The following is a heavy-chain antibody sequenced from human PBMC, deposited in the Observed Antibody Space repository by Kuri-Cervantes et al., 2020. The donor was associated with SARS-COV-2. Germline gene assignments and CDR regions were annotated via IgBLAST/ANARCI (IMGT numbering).Heavy chain of an antibody. V-gene: IGHV3-30-3*01. CDR3: ARGNDYGEDVDY. CDR1: RFTFSSYA. CDR2: ISYDVSNK. J-gene: IGHJ4*02. Sequence: RGSLRLSCAASRFTFSSYAMHWVRQVPGKGLEWVAVISYDVSNKDYADSVKGRFTISRDNSKNTLYLQMNRLRAEDTAVYYCARGNDYGEDVDYWGQGTLVTVSS. D-gene: IGHD4-17*01.